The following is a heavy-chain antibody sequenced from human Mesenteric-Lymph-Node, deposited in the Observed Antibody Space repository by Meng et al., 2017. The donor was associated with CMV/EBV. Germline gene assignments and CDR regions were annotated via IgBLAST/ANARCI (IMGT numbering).Heavy chain of an antibody. J-gene: IGHJ4*02. D-gene: IGHD3-9*01. CDR1: GGSFSGYY. V-gene: IGHV4-34*01. CDR3: ARGSSYDILTGYFDY. Sequence: QVQLHQWGAGLLKPSETLSVQWAVYGGSFSGYYWNWIRQSPEKGLEWIGEINHSGSTTYNPSFTSRIIISVDTSTNQISLNMSSVTAADTAVYYCARGSSYDILTGYFDYWGQGALVTVSS. CDR2: INHSGST.